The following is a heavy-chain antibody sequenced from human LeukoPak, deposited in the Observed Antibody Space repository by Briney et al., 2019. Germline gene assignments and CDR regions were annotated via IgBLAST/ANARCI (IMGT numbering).Heavy chain of an antibody. CDR1: GFTFSSYA. CDR3: AKDLRRDDFWSGYHY. J-gene: IGHJ4*02. V-gene: IGHV3-23*01. CDR2: ISGSGGST. Sequence: GGSLRLSCAASGFTFSSYAMSWVRQAPGKGLEWVSAISGSGGSTYYADSAKGRFTISRDNSKNTLYLQMNSLRAEDTAVYYCAKDLRRDDFWSGYHYWGQGTLVTVSS. D-gene: IGHD3-3*01.